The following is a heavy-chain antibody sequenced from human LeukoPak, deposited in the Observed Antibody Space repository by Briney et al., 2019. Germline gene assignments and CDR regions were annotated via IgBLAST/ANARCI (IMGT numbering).Heavy chain of an antibody. CDR1: VYTFTGYY. V-gene: IGHV1-2*02. CDR3: ARGLGEVDY. J-gene: IGHJ4*02. D-gene: IGHD3-16*01. Sequence: ASVTVSFKASVYTFTGYYMHWVRQAPGQGLEWMGWINPNSGGTNYAQKFQGRVTMTRDTSISTAYMELSRLSSDDTAVYYCARGLGEVDYWGQGTLVTVSS. CDR2: INPNSGGT.